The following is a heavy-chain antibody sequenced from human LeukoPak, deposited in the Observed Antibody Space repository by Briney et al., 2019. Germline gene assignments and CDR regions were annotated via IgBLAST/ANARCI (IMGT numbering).Heavy chain of an antibody. CDR2: ISWNSGSI. J-gene: IGHJ4*02. Sequence: GGSLRLSCAASGFTFDDYAMHWVRQAPGKGLEWVSGISWNSGSIGYADSVKGRFTISRDNSKSTLYLQMNSLRAEDTAVYYCAKSTGWYSSSWYSTYWGQGTLVTVSS. V-gene: IGHV3-9*01. D-gene: IGHD6-13*01. CDR3: AKSTGWYSSSWYSTY. CDR1: GFTFDDYA.